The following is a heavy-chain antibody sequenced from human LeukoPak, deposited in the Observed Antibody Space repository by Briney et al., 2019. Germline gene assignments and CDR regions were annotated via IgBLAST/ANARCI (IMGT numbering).Heavy chain of an antibody. CDR1: GFTFSDYY. D-gene: IGHD1-1*01. Sequence: GSLRLSCAASGFTFSDYYMSWIRQAPGKGMEWISYISSSSSHIQYADSVKDRFTISRDNARNSLFLQMNNLRTGDTAVYHCARGDGDDNWLIDYWGQGTLVTVSS. CDR2: ISSSSSHI. V-gene: IGHV3-11*06. CDR3: ARGDGDDNWLIDY. J-gene: IGHJ4*02.